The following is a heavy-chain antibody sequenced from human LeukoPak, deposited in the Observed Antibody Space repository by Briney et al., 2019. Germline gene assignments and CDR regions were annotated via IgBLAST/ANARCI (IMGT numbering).Heavy chain of an antibody. J-gene: IGHJ4*02. CDR3: AKGSPYYYDSSGYSGFDY. Sequence: GGSLRLSCAASGFTFSSYGMHWVPQAPGKGLEWVAVIWYDGSNKYYADSVKGRFTISRDNSKNTLYLQMNSLRAEDTAVYYCAKGSPYYYDSSGYSGFDYWGQGTLVTVSS. CDR2: IWYDGSNK. D-gene: IGHD3-22*01. CDR1: GFTFSSYG. V-gene: IGHV3-33*06.